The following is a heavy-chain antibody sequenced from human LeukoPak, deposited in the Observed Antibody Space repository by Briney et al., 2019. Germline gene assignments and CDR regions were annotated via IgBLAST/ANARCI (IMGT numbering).Heavy chain of an antibody. J-gene: IGHJ5*02. Sequence: GETLKISCKGSGYSFTSYWIGWVRQMPGKGLEWMGIIYPGDSDTRYSPSFQGQVTISADKSISTAYLQWSSLKASDTAMYYCARQVAAAAPRDGDWFDPWGQGTLVTVSS. CDR1: GYSFTSYW. D-gene: IGHD6-13*01. CDR2: IYPGDSDT. CDR3: ARQVAAAAPRDGDWFDP. V-gene: IGHV5-51*01.